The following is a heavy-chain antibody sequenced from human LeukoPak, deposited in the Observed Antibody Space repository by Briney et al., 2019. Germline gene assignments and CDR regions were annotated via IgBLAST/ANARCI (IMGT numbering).Heavy chain of an antibody. Sequence: PSETLSLTCAVYGGSFSGYYWSWIRQPPGKGLEWIGEINHSGSTNYNPSLKSRVTISVDTSKNQFSLKLSSVTAADTAVYYCASSSSGGSCYEGWGQGTLVTVSS. CDR2: INHSGST. CDR1: GGSFSGYY. D-gene: IGHD2-15*01. CDR3: ASSSSGGSCYEG. J-gene: IGHJ4*02. V-gene: IGHV4-34*01.